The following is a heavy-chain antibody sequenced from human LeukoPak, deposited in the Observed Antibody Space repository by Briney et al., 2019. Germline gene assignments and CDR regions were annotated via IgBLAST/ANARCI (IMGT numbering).Heavy chain of an antibody. V-gene: IGHV4-39*01. CDR3: ARGTAGAGYYMGV. CDR2: IYYSGST. D-gene: IGHD6-13*01. CDR1: GGSISSSSYY. Sequence: KPSETLSLTCTVSGGSISSSSYYWGWIRQPPGKGLEWIGSIYYSGSTYYNPSLKSRVTISVDTSKNQFSLKLSSVTAADTAVYYCARGTAGAGYYMGVWGKGTTVTVSS. J-gene: IGHJ6*03.